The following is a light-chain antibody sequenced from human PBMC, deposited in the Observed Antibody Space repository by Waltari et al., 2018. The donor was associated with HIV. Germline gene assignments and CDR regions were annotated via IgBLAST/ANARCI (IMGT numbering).Light chain of an antibody. J-gene: IGLJ3*02. Sequence: QSVLTQPPSASGPPGQTVTISCSGSSTNLGSNIVNWYQQVPEAAPNLLIYSNDQRPSVVPDRFSGSKSGTSASLAISGLQSADEADYYCAAWDDSLNGMFGGGTKLTV. CDR3: AAWDDSLNGM. V-gene: IGLV1-44*01. CDR2: SND. CDR1: STNLGSNI.